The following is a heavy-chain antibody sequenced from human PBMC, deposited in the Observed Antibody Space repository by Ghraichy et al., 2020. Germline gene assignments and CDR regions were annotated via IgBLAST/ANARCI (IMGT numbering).Heavy chain of an antibody. Sequence: SETLSLTCTVSGGSISSYYWSWIRQPPGQGLEWIGYVYYSGSTNYNPSVKIRVTISLDTSKKQFSLKLSSVTAAATAVYYCARLTGTGTGHFDYWGQGTLVTVSS. J-gene: IGHJ4*02. V-gene: IGHV4-59*01. CDR2: VYYSGST. CDR1: GGSISSYY. D-gene: IGHD6-13*01. CDR3: ARLTGTGTGHFDY.